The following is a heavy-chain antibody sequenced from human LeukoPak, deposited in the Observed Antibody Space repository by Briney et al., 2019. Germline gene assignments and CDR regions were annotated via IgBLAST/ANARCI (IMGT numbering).Heavy chain of an antibody. CDR1: GFTFDDYA. J-gene: IGHJ4*02. V-gene: IGHV3-9*01. CDR3: AKDVGLGIAVEYFDY. Sequence: AGRSLRLSCAAYGFTFDDYAMHWVRQAPGKGLEWVSGISWNSGSIGYADSVKGRFTISRDNAKNSLYLQMNSLRAEDTALYYCAKDVGLGIAVEYFDYWGQGTLVTVSS. D-gene: IGHD7-27*01. CDR2: ISWNSGSI.